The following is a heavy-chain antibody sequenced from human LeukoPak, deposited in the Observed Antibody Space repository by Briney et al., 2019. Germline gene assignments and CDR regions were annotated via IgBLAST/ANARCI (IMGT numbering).Heavy chain of an antibody. J-gene: IGHJ4*02. Sequence: TLSLTCAVSGGSISSGGYSWSWIRQPPGKGLEWIGYIYHSGSTYYNPSLKSRVTISVDRSKNQFSLKLSSVTAADTAVYYCARSSGSGWYFDYWGQGALVTVSS. CDR1: GGSISSGGYS. CDR3: ARSSGSGWYFDY. CDR2: IYHSGST. V-gene: IGHV4-30-2*01. D-gene: IGHD6-19*01.